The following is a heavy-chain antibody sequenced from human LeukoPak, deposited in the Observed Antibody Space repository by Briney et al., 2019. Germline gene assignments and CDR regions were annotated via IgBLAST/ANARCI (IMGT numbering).Heavy chain of an antibody. CDR2: IYTGGST. V-gene: IGHV4-4*07. Sequence: SETLSLTCTVSGGSISSYYWSWIRQPAGKGLEWIGRIYTGGSTNYNPSLKSRVTMSVDTSKNQFSLKLSSVTAADTAVYYCARDQGGAPVRYGDYGGYFDLWGRGTLVTVSS. CDR1: GGSISSYY. J-gene: IGHJ2*01. D-gene: IGHD4-17*01. CDR3: ARDQGGAPVRYGDYGGYFDL.